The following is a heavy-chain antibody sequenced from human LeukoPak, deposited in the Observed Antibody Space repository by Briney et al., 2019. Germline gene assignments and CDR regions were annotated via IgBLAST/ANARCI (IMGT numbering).Heavy chain of an antibody. V-gene: IGHV3-66*01. D-gene: IGHD6-13*01. J-gene: IGHJ4*02. CDR1: GFTVSSNY. CDR3: ARDGRGLPGINY. CDR2: IYSGGST. Sequence: PGGSLRLSCAASGFTVSSNYTSWVRQAPGKGLEWVSVIYSGGSTYYADSVKGRFTISRDNSKNTLYLQMNSLRAEDTAVYYCARDGRGLPGINYWGQGTLVTVSS.